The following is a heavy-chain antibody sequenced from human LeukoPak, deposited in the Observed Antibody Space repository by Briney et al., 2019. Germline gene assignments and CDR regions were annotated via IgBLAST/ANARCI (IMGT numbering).Heavy chain of an antibody. CDR2: MNTDGNTT. V-gene: IGHV3-74*03. CDR3: ARGYDFWSLDY. D-gene: IGHD3-3*01. CDR1: GFTLSSSW. Sequence: GGSLRLSCAASGFTLSSSWMHWVRQAPGKGLVWVSRMNTDGNTTTYADSVKGRFTISRDNAKNTLYLQMNSLRAEDTAVYYCARGYDFWSLDYWGQGTLVTVSS. J-gene: IGHJ4*02.